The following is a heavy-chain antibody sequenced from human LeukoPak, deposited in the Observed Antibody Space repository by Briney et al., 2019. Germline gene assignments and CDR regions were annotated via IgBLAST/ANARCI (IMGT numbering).Heavy chain of an antibody. CDR1: GFTFNSEP. J-gene: IGHJ6*02. V-gene: IGHV3-48*01. CDR2: IRSDSKTI. CDR3: ARGGPYCSSTSCYTRYYYYYYGMDV. D-gene: IGHD2-2*02. Sequence: GGSLRLSCVMSGFTFNSEPMNWVRQAPGKGLDWIAHIRSDSKTIVYADSVKGRFTISRDNAKNSLSLQMNSLRAEDTAVYFCARGGPYCSSTSCYTRYYYYYYGMDVWGQGTTVTVSS.